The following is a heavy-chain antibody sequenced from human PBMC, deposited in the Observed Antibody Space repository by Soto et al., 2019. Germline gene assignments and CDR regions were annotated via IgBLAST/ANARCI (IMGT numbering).Heavy chain of an antibody. V-gene: IGHV3-73*01. CDR2: IRSKANNYAT. CDR1: GFTFSGSA. D-gene: IGHD3-3*01. CDR3: SRQASDFWSGKPQYYMDV. J-gene: IGHJ6*03. Sequence: EVQLVESGGGLVQPGGSLKLSCAASGFTFSGSAMHWVRQASGKGLEWVGRIRSKANNYATAYGASVKGRFTISRDDSKNTEYLQMNSLKTEDTAVYYCSRQASDFWSGKPQYYMDVWGKGTTVTVSS.